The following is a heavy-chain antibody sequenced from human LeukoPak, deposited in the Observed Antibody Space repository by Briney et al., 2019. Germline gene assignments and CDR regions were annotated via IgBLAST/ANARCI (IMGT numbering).Heavy chain of an antibody. Sequence: GGSLRLSCAASGFTFSSYSMNWVRQAPGKGLEWVSYISSSSTMYYADSVKGRFSISRDNAKKSLYLQMNSLRAEDTAVYYCARDHHRRLYDSQARDTFDIWGQGTMVTVSS. CDR2: ISSSSTM. CDR3: ARDHHRRLYDSQARDTFDI. D-gene: IGHD3-22*01. V-gene: IGHV3-48*01. CDR1: GFTFSSYS. J-gene: IGHJ3*02.